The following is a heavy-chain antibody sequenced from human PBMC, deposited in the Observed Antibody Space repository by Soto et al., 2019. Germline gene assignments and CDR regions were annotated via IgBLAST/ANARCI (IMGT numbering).Heavy chain of an antibody. J-gene: IGHJ6*02. V-gene: IGHV4-4*07. CDR1: GADINTYS. D-gene: IGHD6-19*01. CDR3: ARDREAGYNFYYGMDV. CDR2: IYTSASI. Sequence: PSETLSLTCSVSGADINTYSWTWIRQPAGKGLEWIGRIYTSASINYNPSLKGRVTLSVGTSTNQVSLRLASVTAADTAIYYCARDREAGYNFYYGMDVWGQGTTVTVSS.